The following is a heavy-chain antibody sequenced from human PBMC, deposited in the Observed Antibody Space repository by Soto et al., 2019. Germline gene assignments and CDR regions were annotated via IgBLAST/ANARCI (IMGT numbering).Heavy chain of an antibody. Sequence: GSLRLSCAASGFPFSDAWIRWVRQPPGKGLEWVGRIKSNTDGGATDYAAPVKGRFTISRDDSKNTLYLQMNSLTTEDTAVYYCTTEGVWFGDLNYYYGMDVWGQGTTVTVSS. CDR1: GFPFSDAW. V-gene: IGHV3-15*01. CDR3: TTEGVWFGDLNYYYGMDV. CDR2: IKSNTDGGAT. J-gene: IGHJ6*02. D-gene: IGHD3-10*01.